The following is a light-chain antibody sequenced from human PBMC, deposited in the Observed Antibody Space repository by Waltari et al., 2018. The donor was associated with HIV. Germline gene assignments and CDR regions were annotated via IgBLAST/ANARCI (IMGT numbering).Light chain of an antibody. J-gene: IGLJ3*02. CDR1: SSNLGSND. V-gene: IGLV1-51*01. CDR3: GAWDSGLSGVV. Sequence: QSVLTQPPSVSAAPGQRVTIPCPGSSSNLGSNDVSWYQQLPGTAPKLLIFDNCKRPSGLPDRFSGSRSGTSASLGITGLQTGDEADYYCGAWDSGLSGVVFGGGTKLTVL. CDR2: DNC.